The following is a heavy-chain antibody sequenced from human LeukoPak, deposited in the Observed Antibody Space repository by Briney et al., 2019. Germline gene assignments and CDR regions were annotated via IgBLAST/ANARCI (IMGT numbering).Heavy chain of an antibody. CDR2: IDSDESRI. J-gene: IGHJ3*02. CDR1: GFTLSSDW. D-gene: IGHD3-16*01. CDR3: ARGGRLGAFDI. Sequence: GGSLRPSCAAAGFTLSSDWMHWVRQAPGKGLVWVSRIDSDESRIWYADSVRGRFTISRDIAKNTLFLQMDSLRVEDTAVYYCARGGRLGAFDIWGQGTMVTVSS. V-gene: IGHV3-74*01.